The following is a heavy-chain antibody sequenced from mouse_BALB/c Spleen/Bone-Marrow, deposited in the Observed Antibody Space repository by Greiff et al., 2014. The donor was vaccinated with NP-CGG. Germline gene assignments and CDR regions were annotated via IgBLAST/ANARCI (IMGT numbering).Heavy chain of an antibody. V-gene: IGHV5-6*01. CDR3: ARQYGNYPYSLGF. CDR2: ISSGGSYT. D-gene: IGHD2-10*02. Sequence: EVKLVESGGDLVKPGGSLKLSCAASGFTFSSYGMAWVRQTPDKRLEWVATISSGGSYTYYPDRVKGRFTISRDNDKNTLYLQISSLKSEDTSMYYCARQYGNYPYSLGFWGQGTSVSVSS. J-gene: IGHJ4*01. CDR1: GFTFSSYG.